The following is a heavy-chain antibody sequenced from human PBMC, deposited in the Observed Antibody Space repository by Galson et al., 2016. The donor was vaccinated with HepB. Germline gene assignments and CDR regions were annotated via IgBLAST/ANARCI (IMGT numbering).Heavy chain of an antibody. V-gene: IGHV4-4*02. Sequence: SETLSLTCAVSGGSVSDNYWWSWVRQSPEKGLEWIGEIYQTGAAIYNPSFTSRATISVDKSKDQISLRLNSVTAADTALYYCARGNLGTTASMAFDYWGPGTLVSVST. CDR1: GGSVSDNYW. D-gene: IGHD1/OR15-1a*01. J-gene: IGHJ4*02. CDR2: IYQTGAA. CDR3: ARGNLGTTASMAFDY.